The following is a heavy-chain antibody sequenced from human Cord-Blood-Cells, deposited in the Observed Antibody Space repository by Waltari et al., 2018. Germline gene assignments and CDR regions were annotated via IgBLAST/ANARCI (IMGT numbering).Heavy chain of an antibody. CDR1: GFTFSSYS. J-gene: IGHJ4*02. V-gene: IGHV3-21*01. CDR2: ISSSSSYI. CDR3: ASLGGVTGDGL. D-gene: IGHD7-27*01. Sequence: EVQLVESGGGLVKPGGSLRLSCAASGFTFSSYSMNWVRQAPGKGLGWVSSISSSSSYIYYADSVKGRFAISRDNAKNSLYLQMNSLRAEDTAVYYCASLGGVTGDGLWGQGTLVTVSS.